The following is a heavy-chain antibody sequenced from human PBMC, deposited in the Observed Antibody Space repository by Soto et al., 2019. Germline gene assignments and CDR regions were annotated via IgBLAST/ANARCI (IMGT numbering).Heavy chain of an antibody. CDR2: ISNDGSNE. CDR1: GFTLSSFA. Sequence: QEQLVESGGGVVQPGRSLRLSCAASGFTLSSFAMHWVRQAPGKGLEWVTLISNDGSNEHYADSVRGRFTISRDNSKHMLYLQMSSLSAEDTAVYYCARAAPGMDVWGQGTTVTVSS. J-gene: IGHJ6*02. V-gene: IGHV3-30-3*01. CDR3: ARAAPGMDV.